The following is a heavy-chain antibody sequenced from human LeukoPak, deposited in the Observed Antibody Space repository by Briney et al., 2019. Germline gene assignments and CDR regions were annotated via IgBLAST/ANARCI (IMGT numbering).Heavy chain of an antibody. D-gene: IGHD5-24*01. CDR1: GGSFSGYY. V-gene: IGHV4-34*01. J-gene: IGHJ4*02. Sequence: SETLSLTCAVYGGSFSGYYWSWIRQPPGKGLEWIGEINHSGSTNYNPSLKSRVTISVDTSKNQFSLKLTSVTAADTAVYYCVRDPSSSATSDFWGQGTLVTVSS. CDR2: INHSGST. CDR3: VRDPSSSATSDF.